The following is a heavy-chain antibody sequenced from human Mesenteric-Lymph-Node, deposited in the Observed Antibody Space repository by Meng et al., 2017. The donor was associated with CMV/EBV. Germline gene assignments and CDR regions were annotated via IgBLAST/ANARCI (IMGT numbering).Heavy chain of an antibody. Sequence: QVQLPQWGAGLLKPSEALSVTCAVYGGSFSGYYWNWIRQSPEKGLEWIGEINHSGSTTYNPSFTSRIIISVDTSTNQISLNMSSVTAADTAAYYCARGSSYDILTGYFDYWGQGALVTVSS. CDR3: ARGSSYDILTGYFDY. D-gene: IGHD3-9*01. CDR1: GGSFSGYY. CDR2: INHSGST. V-gene: IGHV4-34*01. J-gene: IGHJ4*02.